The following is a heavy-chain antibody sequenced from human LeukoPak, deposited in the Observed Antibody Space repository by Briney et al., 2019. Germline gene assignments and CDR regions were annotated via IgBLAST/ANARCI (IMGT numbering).Heavy chain of an antibody. V-gene: IGHV4-59*08. Sequence: PSETLSLTCTVSDGSMSSYFWSWIRQPAGKGLEWIGYIYYSGSTNYNPSLKSRVTISVDTSKNQFSLKLSSVTAADTAVYYCARRRDDGLFDYWGQGTLVTVSS. D-gene: IGHD5-24*01. CDR3: ARRRDDGLFDY. CDR2: IYYSGST. CDR1: DGSMSSYF. J-gene: IGHJ4*02.